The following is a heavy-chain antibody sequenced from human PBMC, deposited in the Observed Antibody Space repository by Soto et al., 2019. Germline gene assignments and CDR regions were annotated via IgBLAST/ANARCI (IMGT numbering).Heavy chain of an antibody. V-gene: IGHV3-15*01. D-gene: IGHD2-2*01. Sequence: EVQLLESGGDLAESGGSLRLSCAASGFAFTHVWMTWVRQAPGRGLEWVGRIKRKIDGETTNYAAPVKGRFTISRDDSKNTLYLQMNSLKTDDSAVYYCAADRYCSSNTCPGAFDIWGQGTTV. CDR1: GFAFTHVW. J-gene: IGHJ3*02. CDR2: IKRKIDGETT. CDR3: AADRYCSSNTCPGAFDI.